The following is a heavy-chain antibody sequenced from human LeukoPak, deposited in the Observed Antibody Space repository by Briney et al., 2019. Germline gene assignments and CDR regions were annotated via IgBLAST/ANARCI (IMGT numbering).Heavy chain of an antibody. D-gene: IGHD6-19*01. CDR3: ARHSSGWHLDF. Sequence: PSETLSLTCSVSGGFINDYYWSWIRQPPGKGLEWIGYIHYSGATNYNPSLKSRVFMSVDTSRNQFSLNLYSVTAADTAMYYCARHSSGWHLDFWGQGTLVTVSS. CDR2: IHYSGAT. V-gene: IGHV4-59*01. J-gene: IGHJ4*02. CDR1: GGFINDYY.